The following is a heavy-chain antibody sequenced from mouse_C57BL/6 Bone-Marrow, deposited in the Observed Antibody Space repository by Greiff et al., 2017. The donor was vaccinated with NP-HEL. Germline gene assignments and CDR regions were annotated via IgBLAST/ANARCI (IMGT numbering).Heavy chain of an antibody. CDR2: IHPNSGST. CDR3: ARSFITTVVAPGY. V-gene: IGHV1-64*01. CDR1: GYTFTSYW. J-gene: IGHJ2*01. D-gene: IGHD1-1*01. Sequence: VQLQQPGAELVKPGASVKLSCKASGYTFTSYWMHWVKQRPGQGLEWIGMIHPNSGSTNYNEKFKSKATLTVDESSSTAYMQLSSLTSEDSAVYYCARSFITTVVAPGYWGQGTTLTVSS.